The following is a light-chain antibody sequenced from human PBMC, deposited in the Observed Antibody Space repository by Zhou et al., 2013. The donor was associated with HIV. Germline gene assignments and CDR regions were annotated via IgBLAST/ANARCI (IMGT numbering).Light chain of an antibody. CDR1: QSVSSRF. Sequence: EIVLTQSPGTLSLSPGERVTLSCRASQSVSSRFLAWYQQRPGQAPRVLIYGASTRATGIPARFSGSGSGTDFTLTISSLEPEDSAVYYCQQRSNWLTIGGGTKVEIK. V-gene: IGKV3D-20*02. CDR3: QQRSNWLT. J-gene: IGKJ4*01. CDR2: GAS.